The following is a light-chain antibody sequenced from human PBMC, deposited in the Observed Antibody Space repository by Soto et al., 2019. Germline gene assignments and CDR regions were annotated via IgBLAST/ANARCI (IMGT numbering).Light chain of an antibody. V-gene: IGLV2-14*01. CDR1: SSDVGGYNY. CDR3: SSYTSNKTLVA. CDR2: DVS. J-gene: IGLJ2*01. Sequence: QSVLTQPASVSGSPGQSITIFCTGTSSDVGGYNYVSWYQQHPGKAPKLIIYDVSNRPSGVSNRFSGSKSGNTASLTISGLQAEDEADYYCSSYTSNKTLVAFGGGTKATVL.